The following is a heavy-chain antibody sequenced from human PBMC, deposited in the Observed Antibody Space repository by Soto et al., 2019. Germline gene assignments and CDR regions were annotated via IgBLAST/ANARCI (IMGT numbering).Heavy chain of an antibody. CDR1: GGTFSSYT. CDR3: ARDRGLASQNAFDI. V-gene: IGHV1-69*04. CDR2: IIPILGIA. J-gene: IGHJ3*02. D-gene: IGHD3-10*01. Sequence: SVKVSCKASGGTFSSYTISWVRQAPGQGLERMGRIIPILGIANYAQKFQGRVTITADKSTSTAYMELSSLRSEDTAVYYCARDRGLASQNAFDIWGQGTMVTVSS.